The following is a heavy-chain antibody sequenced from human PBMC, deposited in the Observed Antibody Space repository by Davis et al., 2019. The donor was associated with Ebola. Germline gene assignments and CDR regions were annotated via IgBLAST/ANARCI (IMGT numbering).Heavy chain of an antibody. D-gene: IGHD6-13*01. CDR3: ARSPGIAAGVGYDAFDI. Sequence: SGPTLVKPTQTLTLTCTFSGFSLSTSGLCVSWIRQPPGKALEWLALIDWDDDKYYSTSLKTRLTISKDTPKNQVVLTMTNMDPVDTATYYCARSPGIAAGVGYDAFDIWGQGTMVTVSS. CDR1: GFSLSTSGLC. J-gene: IGHJ3*02. CDR2: IDWDDDK. V-gene: IGHV2-70*01.